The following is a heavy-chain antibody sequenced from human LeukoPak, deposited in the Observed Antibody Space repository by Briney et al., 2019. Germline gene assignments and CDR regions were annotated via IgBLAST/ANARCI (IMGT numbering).Heavy chain of an antibody. CDR3: ARENTYCSGGSCYGLSPAFDI. V-gene: IGHV3-9*01. D-gene: IGHD2-15*01. J-gene: IGHJ3*02. CDR1: GFTFDDYA. Sequence: PGGSLRLSCAASGFTFDDYAMHWVRQAPGKGLEWVSGISWNSGSIGYADSVKGRFTISRDNAKHSLYLQMNSLRAEDTAVYYCARENTYCSGGSCYGLSPAFDIWGQGTMVTVSS. CDR2: ISWNSGSI.